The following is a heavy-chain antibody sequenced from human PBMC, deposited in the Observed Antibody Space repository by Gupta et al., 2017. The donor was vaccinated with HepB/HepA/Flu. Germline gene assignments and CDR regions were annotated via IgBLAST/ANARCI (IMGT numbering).Heavy chain of an antibody. V-gene: IGHV1-8*03. D-gene: IGHD1-26*01. CDR3: ARAPLFGGSDYGYYFGD. Sequence: QVQLVQSGAEVKQPGASVKVSCKASGYTFTSYDINWVRQATGQGREWMGGMNPNSGNTGYEQKVQGRVTITRNTSISTAYMEMSSLCSEDTAVDYCARAPLFGGSDYGYYFGDGVQVTMIAVYS. J-gene: IGHJ4*02. CDR2: MNPNSGNT. CDR1: GYTFTSYD.